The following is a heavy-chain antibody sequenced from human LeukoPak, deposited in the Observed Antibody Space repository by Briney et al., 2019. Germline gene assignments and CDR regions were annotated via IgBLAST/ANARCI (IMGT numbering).Heavy chain of an antibody. Sequence: GGSLRLSCAASGFTFSSTAMSWVRQAPGKGLEWVSGISSSGDSTHYADSVKGRFTISRDNSKNTLCLQMNSLRAEDTAVYYCATTRYDAFDIWGQGTMVTVSS. CDR1: GFTFSSTA. V-gene: IGHV3-23*01. CDR3: ATTRYDAFDI. J-gene: IGHJ3*02. D-gene: IGHD4-17*01. CDR2: ISSSGDST.